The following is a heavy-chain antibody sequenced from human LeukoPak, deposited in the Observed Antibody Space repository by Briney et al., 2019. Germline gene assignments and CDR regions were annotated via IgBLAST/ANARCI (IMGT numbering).Heavy chain of an antibody. V-gene: IGHV3-30*18. J-gene: IGHJ5*02. CDR3: AKGWFDP. CDR1: GFTFSSYG. Sequence: PGRSLRLSCAASGFTFSSYGMHWVRQAPGKGLEWVAVISYDGSNKYYADSVKGRFTISRDNSKNTLYLQMNSLRAEDTAVYYCAKGWFDPWGQGTLVTVSS. CDR2: ISYDGSNK.